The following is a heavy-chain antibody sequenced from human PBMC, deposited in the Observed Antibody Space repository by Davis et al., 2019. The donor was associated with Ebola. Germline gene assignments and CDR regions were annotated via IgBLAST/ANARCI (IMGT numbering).Heavy chain of an antibody. V-gene: IGHV1-69*13. CDR3: ARVPGGGDHYYYYGMDV. J-gene: IGHJ6*02. D-gene: IGHD4-17*01. CDR1: GGTFSSYA. CDR2: IIPIFGTA. Sequence: SVKVSCKASGGTFSSYAISWVRQAPGQGLEWMGGIIPIFGTANYAQNFQGRVTITADESTSTAYMELSSLRSEDTAVYYCARVPGGGDHYYYYGMDVWGQGTTVTVSS.